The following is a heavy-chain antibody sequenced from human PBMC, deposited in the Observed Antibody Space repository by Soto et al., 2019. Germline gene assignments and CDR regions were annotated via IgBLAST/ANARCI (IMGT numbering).Heavy chain of an antibody. CDR2: VSGNGAVT. J-gene: IGHJ4*02. CDR3: AKIQASLKTFDS. Sequence: EVQLLDSGGGLAQPGGSLRLSCAASGFTFGNYAMNWVRQAPGKGLEWVSTVSGNGAVTYYADSVKGRFTISRDNSRSKMYPQKNDLKADDRSIYGCAKIQASLKTFDSWGEGTLV. CDR1: GFTFGNYA. V-gene: IGHV3-23*01. D-gene: IGHD1-1*01.